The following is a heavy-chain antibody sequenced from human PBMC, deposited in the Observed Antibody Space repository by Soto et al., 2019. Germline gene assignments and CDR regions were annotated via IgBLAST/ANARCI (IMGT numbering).Heavy chain of an antibody. CDR2: ISGTASRT. J-gene: IGHJ4*02. CDR1: GFTPTTTP. V-gene: IGHV3-23*01. CDR3: ATSFRHVDN. Sequence: GGSLTLSCAGSGFTPTTTPLSWVRQPPGKGLEWVTTISGTASRTYYVDSVKGQFFISRDNSKNTVTLQMNNLTLDDTAVYYFATSFRHVDNWGQGTRVTVSS.